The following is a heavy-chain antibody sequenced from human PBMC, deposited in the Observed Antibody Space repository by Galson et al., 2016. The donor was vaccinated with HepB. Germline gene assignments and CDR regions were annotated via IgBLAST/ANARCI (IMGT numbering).Heavy chain of an antibody. CDR1: GFTFSGSA. Sequence: SLRLSCAASGFTFSGSAMHWVRQASGKGLEWVGRIRSKAKSYATSYAASVKGRFTISRDDSKNTAYLQMSSLKIEDTAVYYCTRHTGGIAAAGTDYWGQGTLVTVSS. V-gene: IGHV3-73*01. CDR2: IRSKAKSYAT. CDR3: TRHTGGIAAAGTDY. D-gene: IGHD6-13*01. J-gene: IGHJ4*02.